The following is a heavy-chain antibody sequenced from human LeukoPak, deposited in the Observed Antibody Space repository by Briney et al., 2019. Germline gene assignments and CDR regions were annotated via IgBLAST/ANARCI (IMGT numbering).Heavy chain of an antibody. Sequence: SETLSLTCAVYGGSFSGYYWSWIRQPPGKGLEWIGEINHSGSTNYNPSLKSRVTISVDTSKNQFSLKLSSVTAADTAVYYCARDGLYVWSRMVRGVTTRYFDYWGQGTLVTVSS. CDR1: GGSFSGYY. CDR3: ARDGLYVWSRMVRGVTTRYFDY. D-gene: IGHD3-10*01. CDR2: INHSGST. V-gene: IGHV4-34*01. J-gene: IGHJ4*02.